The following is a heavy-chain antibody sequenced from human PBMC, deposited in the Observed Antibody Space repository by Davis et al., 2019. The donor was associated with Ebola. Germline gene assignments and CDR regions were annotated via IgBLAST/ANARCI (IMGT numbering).Heavy chain of an antibody. CDR2: ISSSGSVI. J-gene: IGHJ4*02. D-gene: IGHD6-6*01. CDR3: ARDLSSSSRNYYCDY. V-gene: IGHV3-48*02. CDR1: GFTFNSYS. Sequence: GESLKISCKTSGFTFNSYSMNWVRLAPGKGLEWIAYISSSGSVIYYAESVKGRFTVSRDNDKSSVDLQMDNLRDEDTGVYYCARDLSSSSRNYYCDYWGQGTPVTVSS.